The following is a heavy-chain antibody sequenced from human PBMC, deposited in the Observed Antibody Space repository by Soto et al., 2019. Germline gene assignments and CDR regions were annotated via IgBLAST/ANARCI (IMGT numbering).Heavy chain of an antibody. Sequence: ASVNVSCKASGYTFTGYYMHWVRQAPGQGLEKMGWINPNSGGTNYAQKFQGWVTMTRDTSISTAYMELSRLRSDDTAVYYCARARHQVGLRFLEWFSNYGFDFWGQGTLDTVSS. V-gene: IGHV1-2*04. J-gene: IGHJ4*02. D-gene: IGHD3-3*01. CDR3: ARARHQVGLRFLEWFSNYGFDF. CDR1: GYTFTGYY. CDR2: INPNSGGT.